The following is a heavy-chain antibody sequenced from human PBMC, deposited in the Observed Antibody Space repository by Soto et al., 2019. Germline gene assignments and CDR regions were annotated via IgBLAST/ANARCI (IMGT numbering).Heavy chain of an antibody. CDR3: AGAVSDFDVRRYRTSYFDQ. CDR2: IDNSGST. D-gene: IGHD2-21*02. J-gene: IGHJ4*02. CDR1: GASVSTGVYY. Sequence: QVQLYESGPEMVQPSQTLSLSCTVSGASVSTGVYYWTWIRQHPGKGLEWIGYIDNSGSTYYNPSLTGRVDISVETSKNQFSLSLRSLTAADTAFYYCAGAVSDFDVRRYRTSYFDQWGQGILVTVSS. V-gene: IGHV4-31*03.